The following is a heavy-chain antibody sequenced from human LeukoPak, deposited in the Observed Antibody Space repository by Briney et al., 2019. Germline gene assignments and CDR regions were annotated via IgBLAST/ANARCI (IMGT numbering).Heavy chain of an antibody. CDR1: GYTFTGYY. CDR3: ARVSQPGPYYYGMDV. Sequence: GASVKVSCKAPGYTFTGYYMHWVRQAPGQGLEWMGWINPNSGGTNYAQKFQGRVAMTRDTSISTAYMELSRLRSDDTAVYYCARVSQPGPYYYGMDVWGQGTTVTVSS. CDR2: INPNSGGT. J-gene: IGHJ6*02. D-gene: IGHD1-14*01. V-gene: IGHV1-2*02.